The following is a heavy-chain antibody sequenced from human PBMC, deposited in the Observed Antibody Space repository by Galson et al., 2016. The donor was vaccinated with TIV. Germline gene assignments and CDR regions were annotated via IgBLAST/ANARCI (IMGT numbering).Heavy chain of an antibody. J-gene: IGHJ6*02. Sequence: GYTFTGNYMHWVRQAPGQGLEWMGWINPKSGDTSYAQKFQDWVNMTRDMSISTVYMELSRLRSGDTAVYYCARIVYGSSALDVWGQGTTVTVSS. CDR2: INPKSGDT. V-gene: IGHV1-2*04. CDR3: ARIVYGSSALDV. D-gene: IGHD4-17*01. CDR1: GYTFTGNY.